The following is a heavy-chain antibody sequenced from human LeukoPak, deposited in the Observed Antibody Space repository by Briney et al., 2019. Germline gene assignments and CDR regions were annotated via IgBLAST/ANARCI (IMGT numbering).Heavy chain of an antibody. CDR1: GFTFSSYA. CDR2: ITDSGGGT. Sequence: GGSLRLSCAASGFTFSSYAMSWVRQAAGKGLEWVSSITDSGGGTFYADSVKGRFTISRDNSKKTLFVQLHSMRAEDTAVYYCAKRGAGYSFDYWGQGTLVTVSS. V-gene: IGHV3-23*01. D-gene: IGHD3-10*01. J-gene: IGHJ4*02. CDR3: AKRGAGYSFDY.